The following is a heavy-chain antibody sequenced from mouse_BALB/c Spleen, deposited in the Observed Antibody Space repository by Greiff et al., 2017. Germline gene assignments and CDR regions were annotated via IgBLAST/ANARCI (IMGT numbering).Heavy chain of an antibody. J-gene: IGHJ2*01. CDR1: GDSITSGY. CDR3: ARWGDAGTDYFDY. CDR2: ISYSGST. V-gene: IGHV3-8*02. D-gene: IGHD4-1*01. Sequence: EVMLVESGPSLVKPSQTLSLTCSVTGDSITSGYWNWIRKFPGNKLEYMGYISYSGSTYYNPSLKSRISITRDTSKNQYYLQLNSVTTEDTATYYCARWGDAGTDYFDYWGQGTTLTVSS.